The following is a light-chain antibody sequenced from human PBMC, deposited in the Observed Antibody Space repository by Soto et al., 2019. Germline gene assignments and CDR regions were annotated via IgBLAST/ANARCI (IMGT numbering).Light chain of an antibody. CDR1: QSISSY. CDR3: QQSYSTSWT. V-gene: IGKV1-39*01. CDR2: AAS. Sequence: DIPMTQSPSSLSASVGDRVTITCRASQSISSYLNWYQQKPGKAPKLLIYAASSLQSGVPSRFSGSGSGTDFTLTIVSLQPEDFATYYCQQSYSTSWTFGQGTKVEIK. J-gene: IGKJ1*01.